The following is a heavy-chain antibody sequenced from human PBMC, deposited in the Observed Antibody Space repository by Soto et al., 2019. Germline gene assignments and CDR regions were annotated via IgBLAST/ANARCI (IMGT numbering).Heavy chain of an antibody. CDR3: AHPTGTYYDFWSGYYKVPPWFAP. J-gene: IGHJ5*02. Sequence: QITLKESGPTLVKPTQTLTLTCTFPGFSLSTSGVGVGWIRQPPGKALEWLALIYWGDDKRYSPSLKSRLTITKDTAKSQVVLTMTYMDPVDTATYYCAHPTGTYYDFWSGYYKVPPWFAPWGQGTLVTVSS. D-gene: IGHD3-3*01. CDR1: GFSLSTSGVG. CDR2: IYWGDDK. V-gene: IGHV2-5*02.